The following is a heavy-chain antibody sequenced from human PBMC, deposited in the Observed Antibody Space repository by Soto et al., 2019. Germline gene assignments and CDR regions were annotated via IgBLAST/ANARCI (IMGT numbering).Heavy chain of an antibody. V-gene: IGHV3-30*03. CDR3: AIYSSGWYPLDY. CDR2: ISYDGSNK. D-gene: IGHD6-19*01. Sequence: GGSLRLSCAASGFTFSSYGMHWVRQAPGKGLEWVAVISYDGSNKYYADSVKGRFTISRDNSKNTLYLQKNSQKAEDTAVYYCAIYSSGWYPLDYWGQGTLVTVSS. J-gene: IGHJ4*02. CDR1: GFTFSSYG.